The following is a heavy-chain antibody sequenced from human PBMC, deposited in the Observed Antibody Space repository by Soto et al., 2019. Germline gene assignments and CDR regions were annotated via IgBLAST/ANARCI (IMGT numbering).Heavy chain of an antibody. Sequence: PSETLSLTCTVSGGSISSSNYYWGWIRQPPGKGLEWIASIHNSGSTYYNPSLRSRVTVSVDTSKNQFSLKLRSVTAADTAVYYCASMGYHYGSGSYPLDYWGQGTLVTVSS. J-gene: IGHJ4*02. V-gene: IGHV4-39*01. CDR2: IHNSGST. CDR3: ASMGYHYGSGSYPLDY. CDR1: GGSISSSNYY. D-gene: IGHD3-10*01.